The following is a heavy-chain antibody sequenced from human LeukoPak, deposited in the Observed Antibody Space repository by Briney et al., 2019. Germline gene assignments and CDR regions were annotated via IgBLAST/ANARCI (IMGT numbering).Heavy chain of an antibody. V-gene: IGHV1-18*01. CDR3: ARVKYYPTPLTDY. CDR2: ISAYNGNT. J-gene: IGHJ4*02. CDR1: GYTFTSYG. D-gene: IGHD3-10*01. Sequence: ASVKVSCKASGYTFTSYGISSVRHAPGPGLEWMGWISAYNGNTNYAQTLQGRVTMTTDTSTSTAYMELRSLRSDDTAVYYCARVKYYPTPLTDYWGQGTLVTVSS.